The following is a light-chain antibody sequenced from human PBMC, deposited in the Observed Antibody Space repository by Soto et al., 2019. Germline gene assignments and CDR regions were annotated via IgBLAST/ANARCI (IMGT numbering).Light chain of an antibody. Sequence: QSALTQPASVSGSPGQSITISCTGTSSDFGSYSVVSWYQQHPGKAPKLLIYEGTKRPSGVSRRFSGSESGNTASLTISGLQTEDEADYYCCSYARSNFVVFGGGTKLTVL. CDR2: EGT. CDR1: SSDFGSYSV. CDR3: CSYARSNFVV. J-gene: IGLJ2*01. V-gene: IGLV2-23*01.